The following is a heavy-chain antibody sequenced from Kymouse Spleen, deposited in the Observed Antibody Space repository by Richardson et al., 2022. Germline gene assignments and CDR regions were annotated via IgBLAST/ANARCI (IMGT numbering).Heavy chain of an antibody. CDR2: INHSGST. D-gene: IGHD3-3*01. CDR3: ARGGGITIFGVVTGFDY. Sequence: QVQLQQWGAGLLKPSETLSLTCAVYGGSFSGYYWSWIRQPPGKGLEWIGEINHSGSTNYNPSLKSRVTISVDTSKNQFSLKLSSVTAADTAVYYCARGGGITIFGVVTGFDYWGQGTLVTVSS. CDR1: GGSFSGYY. V-gene: IGHV4-34*01. J-gene: IGHJ4*02.